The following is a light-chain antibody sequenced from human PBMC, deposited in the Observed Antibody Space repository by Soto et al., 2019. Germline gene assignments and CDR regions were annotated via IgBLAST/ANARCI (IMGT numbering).Light chain of an antibody. J-gene: IGKJ1*01. CDR1: QNIYNY. Sequence: DIQMTQSPSTLSASVGDRVTVTCRTSQNIYNYLNWYQQKPGKAPKLLIYAASSVQSGVPLRFSGSGSGTDFTLTISSLQPEDFATYYCQQSYSTPWTFGQGTKVDIK. CDR2: AAS. CDR3: QQSYSTPWT. V-gene: IGKV1-39*01.